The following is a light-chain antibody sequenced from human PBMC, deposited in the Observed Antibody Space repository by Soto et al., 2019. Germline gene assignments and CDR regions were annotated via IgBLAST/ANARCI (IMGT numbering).Light chain of an antibody. CDR1: QSISSW. CDR2: KAS. Sequence: ASVGDRVTITCRASQSISSWLAWYQQKPGKAPKFLIYKASTLESGVPSRFSGGGSGTDFTLTISRLEPEDFAVYYCQQYGSSPLFTFGPGTKVDIK. V-gene: IGKV1-5*03. J-gene: IGKJ3*01. CDR3: QQYGSSPLFT.